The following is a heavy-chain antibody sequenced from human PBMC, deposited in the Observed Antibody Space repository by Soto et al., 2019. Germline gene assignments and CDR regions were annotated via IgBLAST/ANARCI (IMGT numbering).Heavy chain of an antibody. CDR3: TRRLGGIAVAGYPDY. Sequence: GGALRLSSTASGLTFGDYAMSWVRQAPGKGLEWVGFIRSKAYGGTTEYAASVKGRFTISRDDSKSIAYLQMNSLKTEDTAVYYCTRRLGGIAVAGYPDYWGHGTLFTVSS. CDR2: IRSKAYGGTT. D-gene: IGHD6-19*01. J-gene: IGHJ4*01. V-gene: IGHV3-49*04. CDR1: GLTFGDYA.